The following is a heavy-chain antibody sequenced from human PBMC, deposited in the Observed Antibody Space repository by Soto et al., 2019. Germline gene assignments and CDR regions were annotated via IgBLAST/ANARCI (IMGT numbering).Heavy chain of an antibody. CDR3: ARAAGSYGYYYYYGMDV. V-gene: IGHV4-34*01. D-gene: IGHD5-18*01. Sequence: PSETLSLTCAVYGGSFSCYYWSWILQPPGNGLEWIGEINHSGSTNYNPSLKSRVTISVDTSKDQFSLKLSSVTAADTAVYYCARAAGSYGYYYYYGMDVWGQGNTVTVSS. CDR1: GGSFSCYY. CDR2: INHSGST. J-gene: IGHJ6*02.